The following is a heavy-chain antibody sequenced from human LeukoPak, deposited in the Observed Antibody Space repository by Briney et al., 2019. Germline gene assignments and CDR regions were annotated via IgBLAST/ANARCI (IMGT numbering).Heavy chain of an antibody. CDR2: IHNSGNT. CDR3: ARHPGRSNWFDT. D-gene: IGHD3-10*01. CDR1: GGSINNDVYY. Sequence: SETLSLTCTVSGGSINNDVYYWDWIRQTPGKGLEWIGNIHNSGNTYYKSSLKSRVGMSIDTSQNQFSLRPSSVTAADTAVYYCARHPGRSNWFDTWGQGILVTISS. V-gene: IGHV4-39*01. J-gene: IGHJ5*02.